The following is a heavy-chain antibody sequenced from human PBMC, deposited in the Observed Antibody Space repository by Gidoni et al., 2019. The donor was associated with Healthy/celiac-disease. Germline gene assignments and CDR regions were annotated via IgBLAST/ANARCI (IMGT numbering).Heavy chain of an antibody. D-gene: IGHD4-17*01. V-gene: IGHV4-34*01. CDR2: INHSGST. CDR1: GGSLSGYY. J-gene: IGHJ5*02. CDR3: ARGLDYGDYVGWFDP. Sequence: QVQLQQWGAGLLKPSETLSLTCAVYGGSLSGYYWSWIRQPPGKGLEWIGEINHSGSTNYHPSLKSRVTISVDTSKNQFSLKLSSVTAADTAVYYCARGLDYGDYVGWFDPWGQGTLVTVSS.